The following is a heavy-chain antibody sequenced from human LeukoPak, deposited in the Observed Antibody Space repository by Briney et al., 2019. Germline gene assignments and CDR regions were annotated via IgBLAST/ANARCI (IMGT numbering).Heavy chain of an antibody. Sequence: GASVKVSCKASGYTFTSYGMHWVRQAPGQRLEWMGWISSGNGNTKYSQKFQGRVTFTRDSSASTAYMELSSLRSEDTAVYYCAREEGRDIVVVPAAMGVGWFDPWGQGTLVTVSS. CDR3: AREEGRDIVVVPAAMGVGWFDP. J-gene: IGHJ5*02. V-gene: IGHV1-3*04. CDR2: ISSGNGNT. CDR1: GYTFTSYG. D-gene: IGHD2-2*01.